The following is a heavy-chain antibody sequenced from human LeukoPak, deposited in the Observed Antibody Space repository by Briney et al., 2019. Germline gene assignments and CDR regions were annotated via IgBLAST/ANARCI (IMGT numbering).Heavy chain of an antibody. J-gene: IGHJ6*04. V-gene: IGHV3-48*04. D-gene: IGHD3-10*02. CDR3: AELGITMIGGV. Sequence: PAGGSLRLSCAASGFTFRGYSMNWVRQAPGKGLEWVSYISSSGSTIYYADSVKGRFTISRDNAKNSLYLQMNSLRAEDTAVYYCAELGITMIGGVWGKGTTVTISS. CDR1: GFTFRGYS. CDR2: ISSSGSTI.